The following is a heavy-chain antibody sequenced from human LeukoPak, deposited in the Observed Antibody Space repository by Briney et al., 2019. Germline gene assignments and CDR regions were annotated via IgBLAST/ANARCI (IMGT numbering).Heavy chain of an antibody. D-gene: IGHD5-12*01. Sequence: GASVKVSCKASGYTFTGHFIHWVRQAPGQGLEWLGWSNPNSGGTNYAQKFQGRVTMTRDTSISTAYVELSRVISDDTAVYYCAREYSRYSGTYYDYWGQGTLVTVSS. CDR2: SNPNSGGT. J-gene: IGHJ4*02. V-gene: IGHV1-2*02. CDR1: GYTFTGHF. CDR3: AREYSRYSGTYYDY.